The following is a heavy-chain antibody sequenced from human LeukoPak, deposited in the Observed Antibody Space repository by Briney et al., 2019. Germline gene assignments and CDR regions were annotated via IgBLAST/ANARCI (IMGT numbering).Heavy chain of an antibody. J-gene: IGHJ3*02. CDR3: ARLRITMSGAFDI. CDR1: GYTFTGYY. Sequence: ASVKVSCKASGYTFTGYYMHWVRQAPGQGLEWMGWINPNSGGTNYAQKFQGRVTMTRDTSISTAYMGLSRLRSDDTAVYYCARLRITMSGAFDIWGQGTMVTVSS. CDR2: INPNSGGT. V-gene: IGHV1-2*02. D-gene: IGHD3-22*01.